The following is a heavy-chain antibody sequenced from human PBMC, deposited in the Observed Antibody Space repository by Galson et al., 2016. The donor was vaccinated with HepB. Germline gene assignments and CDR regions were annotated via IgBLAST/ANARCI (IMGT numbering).Heavy chain of an antibody. V-gene: IGHV6-1*01. Sequence: CAISGDSVSSNSAAWNWFRQSTSRGLEWLGRTYYRSKWYNDYGLSLNTRININADKARNEVSLQLKSVTLEDTDVYYCARALSRGWSDAFDYWGQGTLVTISS. CDR3: ARALSRGWSDAFDY. D-gene: IGHD6-19*01. CDR1: GDSVSSNSAA. CDR2: TYYRSKWYN. J-gene: IGHJ4*02.